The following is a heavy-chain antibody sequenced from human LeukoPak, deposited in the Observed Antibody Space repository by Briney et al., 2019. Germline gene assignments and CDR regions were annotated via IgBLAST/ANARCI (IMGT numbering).Heavy chain of an antibody. CDR2: ISFDGSKK. V-gene: IGHV3-30*18. J-gene: IGHJ4*02. Sequence: GGSLRLSCAASGFTFSSYGMHWVRQAPGKGLEWVAVISFDGSKKYYTDSVKGRFTISRDNSMHTLYLQMNSLRAEDTALYYCAKAPQVIGIIKGGTSHFDYWGQGTLVTVSS. D-gene: IGHD3-16*01. CDR1: GFTFSSYG. CDR3: AKAPQVIGIIKGGTSHFDY.